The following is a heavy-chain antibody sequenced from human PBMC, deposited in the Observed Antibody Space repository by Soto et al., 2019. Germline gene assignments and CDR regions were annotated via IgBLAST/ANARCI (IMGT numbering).Heavy chain of an antibody. CDR1: GYSFTSNW. J-gene: IGHJ4*02. Sequence: GESLKISCQGSGYSFTSNWIGWVRQMPGKGLEWMGIINPADSAIKYSPSFQGQVTISADKSIGTAYLQWSSLKASDTAMYYCARHQRDDASRKIDCWGQGTLVTVSS. V-gene: IGHV5-51*01. CDR3: ARHQRDDASRKIDC. D-gene: IGHD3-16*01. CDR2: INPADSAI.